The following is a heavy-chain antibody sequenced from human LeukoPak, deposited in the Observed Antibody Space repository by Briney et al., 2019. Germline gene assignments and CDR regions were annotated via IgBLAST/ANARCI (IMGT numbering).Heavy chain of an antibody. Sequence: GGFLRLSCAASGFTFSSYWMHWVRQAPGKGLVWVSRINLDGKTTNYADSVKGRFTISRDNAKNTLYLQMNSLSAEDTAVYYCARDWIAADYWGQGTLVTVSS. CDR3: ARDWIAADY. CDR1: GFTFSSYW. V-gene: IGHV3-74*01. CDR2: INLDGKTT. D-gene: IGHD6-13*01. J-gene: IGHJ4*02.